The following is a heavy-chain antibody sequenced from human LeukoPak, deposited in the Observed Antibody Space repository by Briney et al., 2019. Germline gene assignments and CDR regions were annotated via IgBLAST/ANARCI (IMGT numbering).Heavy chain of an antibody. J-gene: IGHJ3*01. Sequence: ASVKVSCKASGDTFTNYGINWVRQAPGQRPEWMGWFSTYNGDTKYAQKLKGRLTLTADTLRTTAYMELRTLISDDTATYYCAIGQGVITWGGADVYDVWGQGTTVIVSS. V-gene: IGHV1-18*01. CDR3: AIGQGVITWGGADVYDV. CDR2: FSTYNGDT. D-gene: IGHD3-16*01. CDR1: GDTFTNYG.